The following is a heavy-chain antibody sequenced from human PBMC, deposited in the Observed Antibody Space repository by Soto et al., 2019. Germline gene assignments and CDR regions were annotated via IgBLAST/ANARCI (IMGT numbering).Heavy chain of an antibody. D-gene: IGHD2-2*01. CDR2: ISAHNGNT. V-gene: IGHV1-18*01. Sequence: ASVKVSCKGSGYGFTTYGITWVRQAPGQGLEWMAWISAHNGNTNYAQKLQGRVTVTRDTSTSTAYMELRSLRSDDTAVYYCAREDRDRETGLVPAAIDGMDVWGQGTTVTVSS. CDR3: AREDRDRETGLVPAAIDGMDV. J-gene: IGHJ6*02. CDR1: GYGFTTYG.